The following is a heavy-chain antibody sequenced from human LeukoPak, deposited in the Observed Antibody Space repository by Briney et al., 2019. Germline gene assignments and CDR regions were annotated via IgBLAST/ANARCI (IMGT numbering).Heavy chain of an antibody. CDR2: INRSGST. CDR1: GGSFSGYY. Sequence: SETLSVTCAVYGGSFSGYYWSWIRQPPGKGLEWIGEINRSGSTNYNPSLKSRVTISVDTSKNQFSLKLSSVTAADTAVYYCARGLYAYYDFWRTLYYFDYWGQGTLVTVSS. CDR3: ARGLYAYYDFWRTLYYFDY. V-gene: IGHV4-34*01. J-gene: IGHJ4*02. D-gene: IGHD3-3*01.